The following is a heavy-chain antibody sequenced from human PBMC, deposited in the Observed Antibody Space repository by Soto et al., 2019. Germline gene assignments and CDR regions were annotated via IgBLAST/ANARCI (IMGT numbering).Heavy chain of an antibody. CDR2: ISYDGSQT. V-gene: IGHV3-30*03. Sequence: QVQLVESGGGVVQPGGSLRLSCAGSGFTFINCGMHWVRQTPGQGLEWVSLISYDGSQTFYADSVKGRSTISRDKSRERLNLQMTSVSVGDKALYYIAVALFLAPEVTAIQDYGGKGTLVTVSS. D-gene: IGHD2-15*01. J-gene: IGHJ4*02. CDR1: GFTFINCG. CDR3: AVALFLAPEVTAIQDY.